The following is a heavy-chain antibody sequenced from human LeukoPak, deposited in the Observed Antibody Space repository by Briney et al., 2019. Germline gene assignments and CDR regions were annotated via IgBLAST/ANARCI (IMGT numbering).Heavy chain of an antibody. V-gene: IGHV4-34*01. D-gene: IGHD4-23*01. CDR3: ARNAGNSDVDY. CDR2: INYSGST. CDR1: GGSFSGYY. Sequence: SETLSLTCAVYGGSFSGYYWSWIRQPPGKGLQWIGDINYSGSTNYNPSLRSRVTISVDKSDNQFSLKLNSMTAADTAVYYCARNAGNSDVDYWGQGTLVTVSS. J-gene: IGHJ4*02.